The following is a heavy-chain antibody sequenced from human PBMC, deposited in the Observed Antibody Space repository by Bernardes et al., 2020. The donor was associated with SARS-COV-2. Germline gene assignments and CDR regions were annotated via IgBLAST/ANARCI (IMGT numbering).Heavy chain of an antibody. Sequence: SEPLPLTCAVSGDSINSFHSWNCVSQSPGRGLEWIGEIYHSGKTNYNPSLKRRVSISVDDSKNQFSLKLTSVTATDTAVYYCVRMGSSGTTYYHYGMDVWGQGTTVTVSS. D-gene: IGHD1-7*01. V-gene: IGHV4-4*02. CDR2: IYHSGKT. J-gene: IGHJ6*02. CDR1: GDSINSFHS. CDR3: VRMGSSGTTYYHYGMDV.